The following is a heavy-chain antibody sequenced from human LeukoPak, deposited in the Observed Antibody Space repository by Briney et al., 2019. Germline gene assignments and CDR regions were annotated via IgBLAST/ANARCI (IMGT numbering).Heavy chain of an antibody. V-gene: IGHV3-23*01. CDR3: AKGQGVLYSSSLY. CDR2: ISGSGGST. J-gene: IGHJ4*02. CDR1: GFTFSSYA. D-gene: IGHD6-13*01. Sequence: TGGSLRLSCAASGFTFSSYAMSWVRQAPGKGLEWVSAISGSGGSTYYADSVKGRFTISRDNSKNTLYLQMNSLRAEDTAVYYCAKGQGVLYSSSLYWGQGTLVTVSS.